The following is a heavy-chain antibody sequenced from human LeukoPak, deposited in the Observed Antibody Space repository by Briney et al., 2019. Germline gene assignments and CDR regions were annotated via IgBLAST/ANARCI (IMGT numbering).Heavy chain of an antibody. D-gene: IGHD5-18*01. CDR2: IYYSGST. J-gene: IGHJ4*02. V-gene: IGHV4-59*12. CDR3: ARDGQLWTNTFDY. Sequence: SETLSLTCTVSGGSISSYYWSWIRQPPGKGLEWIGYIYYSGSTNYNPSLKSRVTISVDTSKNQFSLKLSSVTAADTAVYYCARDGQLWTNTFDYWGQGTLVTVSS. CDR1: GGSISSYY.